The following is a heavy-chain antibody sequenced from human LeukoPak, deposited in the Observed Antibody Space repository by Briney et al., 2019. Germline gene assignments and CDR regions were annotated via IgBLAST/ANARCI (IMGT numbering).Heavy chain of an antibody. CDR3: ARDKKLRYPDLDAFDI. CDR1: GYTFTSYY. CDR2: INPSGGST. Sequence: GASVKVSCKASGYTFTSYYMHWVRQAPGQGLEWMGIINPSGGSTSYAQKFQGRVTMTRDTSTSTVYMGLSSLRSEDTAVYYCARDKKLRYPDLDAFDIWGQGTMVTVSS. V-gene: IGHV1-46*01. J-gene: IGHJ3*02. D-gene: IGHD1-1*01.